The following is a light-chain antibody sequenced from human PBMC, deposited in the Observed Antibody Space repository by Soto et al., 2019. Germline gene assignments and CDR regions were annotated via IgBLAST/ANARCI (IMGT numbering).Light chain of an antibody. V-gene: IGLV2-14*01. J-gene: IGLJ1*01. CDR1: SSDVGGYKY. CDR3: DSYTSSSSYV. Sequence: QSALTQPASVSGSPGQSITISCTGTSSDVGGYKYVSWYQQHPGKAPTLMIYDVSNRPSGVSDRFSGSKSGNTASLTISGLQSEDEADYYCDSYTSSSSYVFGTGTKLTVL. CDR2: DVS.